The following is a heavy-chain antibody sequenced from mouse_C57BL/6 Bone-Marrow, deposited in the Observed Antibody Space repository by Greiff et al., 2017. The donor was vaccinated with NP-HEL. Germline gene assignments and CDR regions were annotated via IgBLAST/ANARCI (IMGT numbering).Heavy chain of an antibody. Sequence: QVHVKQPGAELVMPGASVKLSCKASGYTFTSYWMHWVKQRPGQGLEWIGEIDPSDSYTNYNQKFKGKSTLTVDKSSSTAYMQLSSLTSEDSAVYYGARSGTRPYWYFDVWGTGTTVTVSS. D-gene: IGHD3-2*02. V-gene: IGHV1-69*01. CDR3: ARSGTRPYWYFDV. CDR2: IDPSDSYT. CDR1: GYTFTSYW. J-gene: IGHJ1*03.